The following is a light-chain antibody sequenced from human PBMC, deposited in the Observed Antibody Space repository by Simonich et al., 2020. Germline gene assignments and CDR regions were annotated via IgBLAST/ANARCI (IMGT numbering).Light chain of an antibody. J-gene: IGLJ3*02. CDR3: QSYDSSNRV. Sequence: NFMLTQPHSVSESPGKTVTISCTRSSGSIASNYVKWYQPRPGSSPTTVIYEDNQRPSGGPDRFSGSIDSSSNSASLTISGLKTEDEADYYCQSYDSSNRVFGGGTKLTVL. CDR1: SGSIASNY. CDR2: EDN. V-gene: IGLV6-57*01.